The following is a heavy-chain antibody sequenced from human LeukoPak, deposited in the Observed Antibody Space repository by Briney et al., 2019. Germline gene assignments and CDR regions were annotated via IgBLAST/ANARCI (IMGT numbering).Heavy chain of an antibody. V-gene: IGHV3-48*04. CDR3: ARDDSGYSYGLYYYYYYYMDV. CDR1: GFTFSSYS. Sequence: GGSLRLSCAASGFTFSSYSMNWVRQAPGKGLEWVSYISSSSSTIYYADSVKGRFTISRDNAKNSLYLQMNSLRAEDTAVYYCARDDSGYSYGLYYYYYYYMDVWGKGTPVTVS. CDR2: ISSSSSTI. J-gene: IGHJ6*03. D-gene: IGHD5-18*01.